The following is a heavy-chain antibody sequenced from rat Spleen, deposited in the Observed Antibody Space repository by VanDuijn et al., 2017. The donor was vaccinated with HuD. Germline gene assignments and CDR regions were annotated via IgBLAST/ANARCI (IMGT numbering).Heavy chain of an antibody. CDR3: ARQGIGITRDYVMDA. CDR1: GFTYSNYV. Sequence: EVQLVESGGGLVQPGRSLKLSCAASGFTYSNYVMAWVRQAPKKGPEWVATISTSGSRTYYPDSVKGRFTISRDNAKSSLYLQMNSLKSEDTATYYCARQGIGITRDYVMDAWGQGASVIVSS. CDR2: ISTSGSRT. V-gene: IGHV5-7*01. J-gene: IGHJ4*01. D-gene: IGHD1-5*01.